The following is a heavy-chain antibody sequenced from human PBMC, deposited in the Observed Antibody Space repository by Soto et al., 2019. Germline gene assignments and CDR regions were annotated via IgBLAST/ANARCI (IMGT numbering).Heavy chain of an antibody. CDR1: GDSISSVGYY. V-gene: IGHV4-31*03. D-gene: IGHD4-17*01. Sequence: QMQLQESGPGLLKPSQTLSLTCTVSGDSISSVGYYWSWIRHHPGKGLEWIGCIYYSGVPYYNPSLKSRTTISVDTSKNQFSLKMTSVTAADTAVYYCARDRRGGATVTTFDYWGQGTLVTVSS. J-gene: IGHJ4*02. CDR3: ARDRRGGATVTTFDY. CDR2: IYYSGVP.